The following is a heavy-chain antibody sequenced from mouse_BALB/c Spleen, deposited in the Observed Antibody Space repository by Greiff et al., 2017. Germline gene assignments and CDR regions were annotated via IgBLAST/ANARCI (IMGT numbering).Heavy chain of an antibody. V-gene: IGHV1-7*01. CDR2: INPSTGYT. CDR3: ARSRISSGPWFAY. CDR1: GYTFTSYW. Sequence: QVQLQQSGAELAKPGASVKMSCKASGYTFTSYWMHWVKQRPGQGLEWIGYINPSTGYTEYNQKFKDKATLTADKSSSTAYMQLSSLTSEDSAVYDCARSRISSGPWFAYWGQGTLVTVSA. J-gene: IGHJ3*01. D-gene: IGHD3-1*01.